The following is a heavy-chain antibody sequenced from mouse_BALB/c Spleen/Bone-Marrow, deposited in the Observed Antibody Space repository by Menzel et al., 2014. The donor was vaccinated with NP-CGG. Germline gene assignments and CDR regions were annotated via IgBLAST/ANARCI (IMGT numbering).Heavy chain of an antibody. D-gene: IGHD2-4*01. V-gene: IGHV1-7*01. Sequence: QVYVKQSGAELAKPGASVKMSCKASGYTFTSYWMHWVKQRPGQGLEWIGYINPSTGYTEYNQKFKDKATLTADKSSSTAYMQLSSLTSEDSAVYYCARLGDYDAFAYWGQGTLVTVSA. J-gene: IGHJ3*01. CDR2: INPSTGYT. CDR3: ARLGDYDAFAY. CDR1: GYTFTSYW.